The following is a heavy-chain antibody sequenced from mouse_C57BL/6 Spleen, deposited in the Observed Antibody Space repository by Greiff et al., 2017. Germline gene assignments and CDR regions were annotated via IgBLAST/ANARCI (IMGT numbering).Heavy chain of an antibody. CDR1: GYTFTSYW. CDR2: IHPNSGST. CDR3: AREDFYYGSSYHSFDY. V-gene: IGHV1-64*01. Sequence: VQLQQPGAELVKPGASVQLSCKASGYTFTSYWMHWVKQRPGQGLEWIGMIHPNSGSTNYNEKFKSKATLTVDKSSSTAYMQLSSLTSEDSAVYYCAREDFYYGSSYHSFDYWGQGTTLTVSS. D-gene: IGHD1-1*01. J-gene: IGHJ2*01.